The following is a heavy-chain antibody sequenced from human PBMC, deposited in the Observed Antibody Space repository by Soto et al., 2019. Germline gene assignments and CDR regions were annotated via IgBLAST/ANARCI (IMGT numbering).Heavy chain of an antibody. CDR2: VKGRRHTT. J-gene: IGHJ6*03. D-gene: IGHD2-21*01. CDR1: GFIFSDHA. Sequence: GGSLRLSCVASGFIFSDHAMSWVRQAPGKGGGGVLTVKGRRHTTNFADSVGGRLTISRDNSKNTLYLQMDSLTAEDTAVYFCARNSPHMDVWSRGTTVTVSS. V-gene: IGHV3-23*01. CDR3: ARNSPHMDV.